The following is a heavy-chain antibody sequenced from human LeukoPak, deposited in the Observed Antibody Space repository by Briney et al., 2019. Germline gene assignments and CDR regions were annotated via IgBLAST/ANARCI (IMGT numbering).Heavy chain of an antibody. D-gene: IGHD6-13*01. V-gene: IGHV3-21*01. CDR1: GFTFSSYS. CDR3: VQQLVSTY. Sequence: GGSLRLSCAASGFTFSSYSMNWVRKAPGKGLGWASSISSSSSYTYYAVSVKGRFTISRDNAKNSLYLQMNTLRAEDTAVYYCVQQLVSTYWGQGTLVTVSS. CDR2: ISSSSSYT. J-gene: IGHJ4*02.